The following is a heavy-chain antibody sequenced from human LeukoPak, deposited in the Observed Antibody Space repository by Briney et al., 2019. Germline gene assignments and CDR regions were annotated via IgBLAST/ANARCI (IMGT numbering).Heavy chain of an antibody. Sequence: GGSLRLSCAASGFTFSSYGMSWVRQAPGKGLEWVSAISGSGGSTYYADSVKGRFTISRDNSKNTLYLQMNSLRAEDTAVYYCAKDLGGSGSQPFDYWGQGTLVTVSS. D-gene: IGHD3-10*01. J-gene: IGHJ4*02. CDR2: ISGSGGST. CDR3: AKDLGGSGSQPFDY. CDR1: GFTFSSYG. V-gene: IGHV3-23*01.